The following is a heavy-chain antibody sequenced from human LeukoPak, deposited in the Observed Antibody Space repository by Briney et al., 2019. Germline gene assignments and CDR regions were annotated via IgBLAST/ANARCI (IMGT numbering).Heavy chain of an antibody. V-gene: IGHV3-74*01. CDR2: INSDGSST. J-gene: IGHJ4*02. Sequence: GGSLRLSCAASGFTFSSYWMRWVRQAPGKGLVWVSRINSDGSSTSYADSVKGRFTIFRDNAKNTLYLQVNSLRAEDTAVYYCARGRRGNDYGGNNLGYWGQGTLVTVSS. D-gene: IGHD4-23*01. CDR3: ARGRRGNDYGGNNLGY. CDR1: GFTFSSYW.